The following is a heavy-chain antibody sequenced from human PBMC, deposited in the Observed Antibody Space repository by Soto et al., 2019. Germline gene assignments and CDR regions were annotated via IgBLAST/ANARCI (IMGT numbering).Heavy chain of an antibody. CDR2: ISYDGSNK. D-gene: IGHD4-17*01. V-gene: IGHV3-30-3*01. Sequence: QVQLVESGGGVVQPGRSLRLSCAASGFTFSSYAMHWVRQAPGKGLEWVAVISYDGSNKYYADSVKGRFTISRDNSKNTLYLQMNSLRAEDTAVYYCASEKLDGDYADAFDIWGQGTMVTVSS. CDR1: GFTFSSYA. J-gene: IGHJ3*02. CDR3: ASEKLDGDYADAFDI.